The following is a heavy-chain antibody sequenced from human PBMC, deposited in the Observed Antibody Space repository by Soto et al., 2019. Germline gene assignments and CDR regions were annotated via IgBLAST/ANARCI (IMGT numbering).Heavy chain of an antibody. D-gene: IGHD6-19*01. CDR3: SRMGIAVPHPQGC. CDR1: GGSISSSYW. CDR2: IHHTGST. J-gene: IGHJ4*02. Sequence: PSETLSLTCAVSGGSISSSYWWSWVRQPPGKGLEWIGEIHHTGSTNYNPSLKSRVTISVDKSMNQFSLKLNSVTAADTAVYYCSRMGIAVPHPQGCWGQGTLVTVSS. V-gene: IGHV4-4*02.